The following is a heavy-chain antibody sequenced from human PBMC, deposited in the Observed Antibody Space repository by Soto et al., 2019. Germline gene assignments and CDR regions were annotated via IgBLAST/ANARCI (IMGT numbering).Heavy chain of an antibody. CDR3: ARSLWSPYFYYGLDV. D-gene: IGHD2-21*01. CDR2: INSGGNIT. J-gene: IGHJ6*02. CDR1: GFTFSDYG. Sequence: PGGSLRLSCAASGFTFSDYGMSWVRQAPGKGLEWVSHINSGGNITPYPDSVRGRFTISRDNSKNTLYLDMHSLTTDDTAVYFCARSLWSPYFYYGLDVWGQGTTVTVSS. V-gene: IGHV3-23*01.